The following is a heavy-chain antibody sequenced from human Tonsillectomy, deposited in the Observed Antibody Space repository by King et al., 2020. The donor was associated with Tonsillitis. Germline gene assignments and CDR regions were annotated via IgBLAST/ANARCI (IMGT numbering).Heavy chain of an antibody. CDR3: ARHVHTSSWSRFAL. CDR1: GFSFSTYW. V-gene: IGHV5-51*01. D-gene: IGHD6-13*01. Sequence: VQLVESGAEVKKPGESLKISCEGFGFSFSTYWIGWVRQTPGKGLEWVGIIYPVDSDTKYSPSFQGQVTISADKSISTAYLQWSSLKASDTAMYYCARHVHTSSWSRFALWGQGTLVTVSS. J-gene: IGHJ4*02. CDR2: IYPVDSDT.